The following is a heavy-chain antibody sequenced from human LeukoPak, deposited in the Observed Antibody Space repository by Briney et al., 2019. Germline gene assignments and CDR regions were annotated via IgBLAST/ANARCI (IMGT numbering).Heavy chain of an antibody. V-gene: IGHV3-30*18. J-gene: IGHJ6*02. CDR3: AEVPGITSSDYHYRMDA. CDR1: GFPFSAYG. CDR2: LSHDGRHA. Sequence: PGRSLRLSCTASGFPFSAYGMHWVRQPPGKGLEWVAVLSHDGRHAYFADSVNGRFTISRDNSKSTLYLQMDSLRLEDTAIYYCAEVPGITSSDYHYRMDAWGQGTALIVSS. D-gene: IGHD3-10*01.